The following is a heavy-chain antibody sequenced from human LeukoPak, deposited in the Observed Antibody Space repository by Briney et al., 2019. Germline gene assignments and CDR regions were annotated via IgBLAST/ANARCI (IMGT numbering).Heavy chain of an antibody. CDR2: IRSKAYGGTT. D-gene: IGHD3-10*01. Sequence: GGSLRLSCTASGFTFGDYAMSWVRQAPGKGLEWVGFIRSKAYGGTTEYAASVKGRFTISRDDSKSIAYLQMNSLKTEDTAVYYCTRDLRDYYGSGSKVWGQGTTVTVSS. CDR3: TRDLRDYYGSGSKV. CDR1: GFTFGDYA. V-gene: IGHV3-49*04. J-gene: IGHJ6*02.